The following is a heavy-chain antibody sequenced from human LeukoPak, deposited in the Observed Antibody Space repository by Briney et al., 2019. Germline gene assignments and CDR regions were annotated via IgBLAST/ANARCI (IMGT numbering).Heavy chain of an antibody. Sequence: GGSLRLSCAASGFTFSSYSMNWVRQASGKGLEWVSSISSSSSYIYYADSVKGRFTISRDNSKNTLYLQMNSLRAEDTAVYYGVMGFYFDYWGQGILVTVSS. CDR1: GFTFSSYS. V-gene: IGHV3-21*04. CDR3: VMGFYFDY. CDR2: ISSSSSYI. D-gene: IGHD3-16*01. J-gene: IGHJ4*02.